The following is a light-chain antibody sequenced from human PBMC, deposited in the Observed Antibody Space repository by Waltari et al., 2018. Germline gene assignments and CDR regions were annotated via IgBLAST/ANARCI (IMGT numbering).Light chain of an antibody. CDR3: QKANSFPLT. V-gene: IGKV1-12*01. Sequence: DIQMTQSPSSVSASVGDRVTITCRASQAINNGLAWYQQKPGKAPKLLVYAASTLQSGVPSRFSGRGSGTDFILTISSLHPEDFATYYCQKANSFPLTFGGGTKVGIK. CDR1: QAINNG. J-gene: IGKJ4*01. CDR2: AAS.